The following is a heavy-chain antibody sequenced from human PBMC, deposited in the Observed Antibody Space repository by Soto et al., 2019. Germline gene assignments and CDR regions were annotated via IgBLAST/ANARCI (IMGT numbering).Heavy chain of an antibody. CDR2: IIPIFGTA. CDR1: GGTFSSYA. Sequence: QVQLVQSGAEVKKPGSSVKVSCQASGGTFSSYAISWVRQAPGQGLEWMGGIIPIFGTADYAQKFQGRVTITADESTSPAYMELSSLRSEETAVYYCASQPGGYRYRIDYWRQRTLVTVSS. CDR3: ASQPGGYRYRIDY. J-gene: IGHJ4*02. V-gene: IGHV1-69*12. D-gene: IGHD5-18*01.